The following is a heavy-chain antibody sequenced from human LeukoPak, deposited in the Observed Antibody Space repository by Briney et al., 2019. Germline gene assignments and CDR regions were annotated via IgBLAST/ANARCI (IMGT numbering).Heavy chain of an antibody. D-gene: IGHD2-2*01. CDR1: GFTFSSYS. J-gene: IGHJ4*02. CDR3: ARDGCSSTSCYATTAYFDY. V-gene: IGHV3-21*01. CDR2: ISSSSSYI. Sequence: GGSLRLSCAASGFTFSSYSMNCVRQAPGKGLEWVSSISSSSSYIYYADSVKGRFTISRDNAKNSLYLQMNSLRAEDTAVYYCARDGCSSTSCYATTAYFDYWGQGTLVTVSS.